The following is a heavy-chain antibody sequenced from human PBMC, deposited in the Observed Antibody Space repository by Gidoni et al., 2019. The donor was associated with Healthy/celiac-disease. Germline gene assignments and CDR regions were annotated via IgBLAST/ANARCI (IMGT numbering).Heavy chain of an antibody. CDR3: AAGYSSSWYSTFYYYGMDV. V-gene: IGHV3-23*01. CDR2: ISGSGGST. CDR1: GFTFSSYA. J-gene: IGHJ6*02. Sequence: EVQLLESGGGLVQPGGSLRLSCAASGFTFSSYAMSWVRQAPGKGLEWVSAISGSGGSTYYADSVKGRFTISRDNSKNTLYLQMNSLRAEDTAVYYCAAGYSSSWYSTFYYYGMDVWGQGTTVTVSS. D-gene: IGHD6-13*01.